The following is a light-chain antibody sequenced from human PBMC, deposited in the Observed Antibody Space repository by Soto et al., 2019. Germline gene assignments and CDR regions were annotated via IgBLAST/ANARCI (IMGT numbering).Light chain of an antibody. CDR1: QSISSY. CDR3: QQSYSTPPGLT. J-gene: IGKJ4*01. CDR2: AAS. Sequence: DIQMTQSPSSLSASVGDRVTITCRASQSISSYLNWYQQKPGKAPKLLIYAASSLQSGVPSRFSGSGSGTDFTLTISSLQHEDFATYYCQQSYSTPPGLTFGGGTKVEIK. V-gene: IGKV1-39*01.